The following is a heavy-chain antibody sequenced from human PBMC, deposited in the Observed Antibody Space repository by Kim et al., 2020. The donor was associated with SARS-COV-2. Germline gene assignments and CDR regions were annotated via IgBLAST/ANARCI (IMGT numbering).Heavy chain of an antibody. CDR1: GYTFSSYT. Sequence: ASVKVSCKASGYTFSSYTMNWVRQAPGQGLEWMGWINTNTGNPTYAQGFTGRFVFSLDTSVSAAYLQISSLKAEDTAVYYCARARGYCTTSNSCYFLATMDVWGQGTTVTVSS. V-gene: IGHV7-4-1*02. J-gene: IGHJ6*02. CDR2: INTNTGNP. CDR3: ARARGYCTTSNSCYFLATMDV. D-gene: IGHD2-2*01.